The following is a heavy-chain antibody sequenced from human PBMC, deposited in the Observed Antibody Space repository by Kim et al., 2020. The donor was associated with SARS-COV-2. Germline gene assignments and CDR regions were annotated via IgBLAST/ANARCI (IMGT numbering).Heavy chain of an antibody. Sequence: SRVTISVDTSKNQFSLKLSSVTAADTAVYDCARGIPGRITIFGVVIVFDYWGQGTLVTVSS. CDR3: ARGIPGRITIFGVVIVFDY. V-gene: IGHV4-34*01. D-gene: IGHD3-3*01. J-gene: IGHJ4*02.